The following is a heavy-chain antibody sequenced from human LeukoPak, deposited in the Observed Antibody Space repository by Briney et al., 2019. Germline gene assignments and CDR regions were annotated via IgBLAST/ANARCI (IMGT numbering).Heavy chain of an antibody. D-gene: IGHD1-1*01. CDR3: ARNPTGYDYYFDY. J-gene: IGHJ4*02. Sequence: ASVKVSCKASGYTFTSYAMHWVRQAPGQRLEWMGWINAGNGNTKYSQKFQGRVTITRDTSTSTAYMELSSLRSEDTAVYYCARNPTGYDYYFDYWGQGTLVTVSS. CDR2: INAGNGNT. V-gene: IGHV1-3*01. CDR1: GYTFTSYA.